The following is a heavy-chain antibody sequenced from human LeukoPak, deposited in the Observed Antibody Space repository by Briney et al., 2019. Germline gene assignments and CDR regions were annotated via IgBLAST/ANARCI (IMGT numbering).Heavy chain of an antibody. CDR1: GFTFSNAW. CDR2: IRSKTDGETT. Sequence: GGSLRLSCAASGFTFSNAWMSWVRQAPGKGLEWVGRIRSKTDGETTDYAAPVKGRFTISRDDSENTLYLQMNSLKSEDTAVYYCTTGPMVRGVLLDYWGQGTLLTVSS. D-gene: IGHD3-10*01. V-gene: IGHV3-15*01. CDR3: TTGPMVRGVLLDY. J-gene: IGHJ4*02.